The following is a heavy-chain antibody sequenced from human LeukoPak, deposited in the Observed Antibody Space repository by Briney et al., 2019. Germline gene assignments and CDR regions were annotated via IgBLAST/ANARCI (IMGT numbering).Heavy chain of an antibody. CDR3: ARVLLRFGSGPRNYFDY. V-gene: IGHV5-51*01. Sequence: GESLKISCKGSGYSFTSYWIGWVRQMPGKGLEWMGIIYPGDSDTRYSPSFQGQVTISADKSISTAYLQWSSLKASDTAMYYCARVLLRFGSGPRNYFDYWGQGTLVTVSS. CDR2: IYPGDSDT. J-gene: IGHJ4*02. D-gene: IGHD3-3*01. CDR1: GYSFTSYW.